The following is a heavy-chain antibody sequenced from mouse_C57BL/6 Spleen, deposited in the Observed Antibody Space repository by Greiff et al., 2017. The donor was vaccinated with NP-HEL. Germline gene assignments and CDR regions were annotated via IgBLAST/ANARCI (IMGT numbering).Heavy chain of an antibody. Sequence: EVQVVESGPGLVKPSQSLSLTCSVTGYSITSGYYWNWIRQFPGNKLEWMGYISYDGSNNYNPSLKNRISITRDTSKNQFFLKLNSVTTEDTATYYCARGRLEDYFDYWGQGTTLTVSS. V-gene: IGHV3-6*01. J-gene: IGHJ2*01. CDR2: ISYDGSN. D-gene: IGHD3-2*02. CDR1: GYSITSGYY. CDR3: ARGRLEDYFDY.